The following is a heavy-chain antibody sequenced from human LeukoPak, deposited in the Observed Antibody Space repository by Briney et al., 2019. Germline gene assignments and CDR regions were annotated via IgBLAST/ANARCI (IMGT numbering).Heavy chain of an antibody. Sequence: SVKVSCKASGGAFSSYAISWVRQAPGQGLEWMGRIIPILGIANYAQKFQGRVTITADKSTSTAYMELSSLRSEDTAVYYCARELSGSYEEFDYWGQGTLVTVSS. J-gene: IGHJ4*02. V-gene: IGHV1-69*04. CDR2: IIPILGIA. CDR1: GGAFSSYA. CDR3: ARELSGSYEEFDY. D-gene: IGHD1-26*01.